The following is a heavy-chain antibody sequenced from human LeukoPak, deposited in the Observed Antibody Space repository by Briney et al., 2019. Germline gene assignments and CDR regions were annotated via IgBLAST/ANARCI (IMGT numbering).Heavy chain of an antibody. D-gene: IGHD5-24*01. CDR1: GGSISSGGYY. CDR2: IYYSGST. CDR3: ARDPPPEDGNNAFDI. Sequence: PSQTLSLTCTVSGGSISSGGYYWSWIRQHPGKGLEWIGYIYYSGSTYYNPSLKSRVTISVDTSKNQFSLKLSSETAADTAVYYCARDPPPEDGNNAFDIWGQGTMVTVSS. V-gene: IGHV4-31*03. J-gene: IGHJ3*02.